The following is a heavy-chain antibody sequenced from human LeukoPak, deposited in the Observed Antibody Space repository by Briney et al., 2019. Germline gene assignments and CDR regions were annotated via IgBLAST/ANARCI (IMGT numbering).Heavy chain of an antibody. CDR1: GGSISSGGYY. J-gene: IGHJ4*02. CDR3: ARDKNRDGYFDY. Sequence: SQTLSLTCTVSGGSISSGGYYWSWIRQHPGKGLEWIGYIYYSGSTYYNPSLKSRVTISVDTSKNQFSLKLSSVTAADTAVYYCARDKNRDGYFDYWGQGTLVTVSS. CDR2: IYYSGST. V-gene: IGHV4-31*03. D-gene: IGHD1-14*01.